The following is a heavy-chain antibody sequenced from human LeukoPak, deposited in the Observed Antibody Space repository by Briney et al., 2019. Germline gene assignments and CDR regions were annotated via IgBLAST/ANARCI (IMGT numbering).Heavy chain of an antibody. D-gene: IGHD2-15*01. Sequence: GGSLRLSCAASGFTFSSYAMSWVRQAPGKGLEWVSAISGSGGSTYYADSVKGRFTISRDNFKNTLYLQMNSLRAEDTAVYYCAKGRVVVVAAPFDYWGQGNLVTVSS. V-gene: IGHV3-23*01. CDR1: GFTFSSYA. CDR2: ISGSGGST. CDR3: AKGRVVVVAAPFDY. J-gene: IGHJ4*02.